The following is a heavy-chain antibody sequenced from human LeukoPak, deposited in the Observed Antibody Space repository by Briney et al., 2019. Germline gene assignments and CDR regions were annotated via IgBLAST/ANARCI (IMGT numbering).Heavy chain of an antibody. Sequence: SETLSLTCTVSGGSISTYYWSWIRQSPGKGLELIGYIYYSGSTNYNPSLKSRVTISVDTSKNQFSLKLNSVTAADTAVYYCARGPSSGWYLIDYWGQGTLVTVSS. CDR1: GGSISTYY. CDR3: ARGPSSGWYLIDY. D-gene: IGHD6-13*01. J-gene: IGHJ4*02. V-gene: IGHV4-59*01. CDR2: IYYSGST.